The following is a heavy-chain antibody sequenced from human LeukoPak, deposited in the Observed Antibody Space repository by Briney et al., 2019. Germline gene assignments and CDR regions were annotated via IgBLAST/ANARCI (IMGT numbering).Heavy chain of an antibody. Sequence: GGSLRLSCAASGFTFSDYSMNWVSQAPGKGLEWVAPVNTVSSYIYYADSMRGRFTISRDNAKNSLFLQMKSLRAEDTAVYYCARLRRNSDRSDFFYYYDHWGQGTLVTVSS. V-gene: IGHV3-21*01. CDR2: VNTVSSYI. CDR3: ARLRRNSDRSDFFYYYDH. CDR1: GFTFSDYS. J-gene: IGHJ4*02. D-gene: IGHD3-22*01.